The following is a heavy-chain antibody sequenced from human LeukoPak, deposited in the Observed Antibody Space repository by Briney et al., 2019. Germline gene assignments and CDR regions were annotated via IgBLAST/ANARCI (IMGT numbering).Heavy chain of an antibody. CDR2: ISYDGSNK. V-gene: IGHV3-30*18. D-gene: IGHD3-22*01. CDR3: AKDSGYSYYFDY. Sequence: PGGSLRLSCAASGFTVSTNYLSWVRQAPGKGLEWVAVISYDGSNKYYADSVKGRFTISRDNSKNTLYLQMNSLRAEDTAVYYCAKDSGYSYYFDYWGQGTLVTVSS. CDR1: GFTVSTNY. J-gene: IGHJ4*02.